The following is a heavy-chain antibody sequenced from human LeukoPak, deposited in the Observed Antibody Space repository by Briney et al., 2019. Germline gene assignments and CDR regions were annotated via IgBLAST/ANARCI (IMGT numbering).Heavy chain of an antibody. V-gene: IGHV1-69*13. CDR2: IIPIFGTA. D-gene: IGHD2-2*01. CDR1: GGTFSSYA. Sequence: SVKVSCKASGGTFSSYAISWVRQAPGQGLEWMGRIIPIFGTANYAQKFQGRVTITADESTSTAYMELSSLRSEDTAVYYCAHGSVVPAAHNWFDPWGQGTLVTVSS. CDR3: AHGSVVPAAHNWFDP. J-gene: IGHJ5*02.